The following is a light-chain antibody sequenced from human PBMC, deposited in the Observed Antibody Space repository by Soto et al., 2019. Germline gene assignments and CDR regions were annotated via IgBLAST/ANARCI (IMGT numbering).Light chain of an antibody. Sequence: DVQMTQSPSSLSASVVDRFTITFLASQSISRYLNWYQQKPGKAPKLLIYAASSLQSGVPSRFSGSGSGTDLTLTISSLQPEDFATYFCQQSNSSPPTFGGGTKVDIK. J-gene: IGKJ4*01. CDR2: AAS. V-gene: IGKV1-39*01. CDR3: QQSNSSPPT. CDR1: QSISRY.